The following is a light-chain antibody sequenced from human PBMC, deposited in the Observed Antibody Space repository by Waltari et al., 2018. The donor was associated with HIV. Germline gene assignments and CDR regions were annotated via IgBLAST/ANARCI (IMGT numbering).Light chain of an antibody. CDR3: HQYNDWPRCT. CDR1: QNIGSY. CDR2: GAS. J-gene: IGKJ2*02. V-gene: IGKV3D-15*01. Sequence: VLLTQSPVTLSVSPGDRVTLSCRASQNIGSYLARYQQKTGQPPSLLVYGASIRAPGIPARFTGSGSGTDFNLIIDGLQPDDCALYYCHQYNDWPRCTFGQGTKVEIK.